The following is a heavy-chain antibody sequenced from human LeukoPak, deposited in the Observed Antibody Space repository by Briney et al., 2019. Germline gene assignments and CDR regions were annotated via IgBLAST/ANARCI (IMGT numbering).Heavy chain of an antibody. CDR2: ICSSVSNT. D-gene: IGHD3-22*01. V-gene: IGHV3-11*01. J-gene: IGHJ3*02. Sequence: PGGSLRLSCAASGFTLCECYMNWIRPAPGTGVEWVSYICSSVSNTYYADSVQGRFTISRDNANNSLYLQMDSLRAEDTAVYYCASNSGYGLNDAFDIWGQGTMVTVSS. CDR3: ASNSGYGLNDAFDI. CDR1: GFTLCECY.